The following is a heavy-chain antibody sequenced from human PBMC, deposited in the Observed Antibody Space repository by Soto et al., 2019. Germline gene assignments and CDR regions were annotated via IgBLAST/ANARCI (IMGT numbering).Heavy chain of an antibody. V-gene: IGHV4-38-2*01. D-gene: IGHD6-6*01. CDR3: ARSMYSTSAQLYYGMDV. CDR1: GYSIRSGYF. CDR2: MYHSGIT. J-gene: IGHJ6*02. Sequence: SETLSLTCAVSGYSIRSGYFWGWIRQPPGKGLEWIGSMYHSGITYYNLSLKSRVTISVDTSKNQLSLKLSSATAADTAVYYCARSMYSTSAQLYYGMDVWGQGTTVTVS.